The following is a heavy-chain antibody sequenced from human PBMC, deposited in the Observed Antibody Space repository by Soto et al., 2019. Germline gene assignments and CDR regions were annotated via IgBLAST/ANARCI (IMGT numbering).Heavy chain of an antibody. J-gene: IGHJ6*02. CDR2: VTANGGST. Sequence: PVGSLRLSCAATGFTFSVYAMTWVRQAPGKGLEWVSAVTANGGSTYSADSVKGRLTISRDNSKNTLFLQMNSLRAEDTAVYYCASLGVGDWANYYYYYGMDVWGQGTTVTVSS. CDR1: GFTFSVYA. D-gene: IGHD2-21*02. V-gene: IGHV3-23*01. CDR3: ASLGVGDWANYYYYYGMDV.